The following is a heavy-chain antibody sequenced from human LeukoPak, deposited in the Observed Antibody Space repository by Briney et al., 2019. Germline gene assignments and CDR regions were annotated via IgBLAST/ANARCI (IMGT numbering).Heavy chain of an antibody. Sequence: ASVKVPCKASGYTFTNYDINWVRQATGQGLEWMGWMGSNSGDTGYAQKFQDRVTMTRDTSTDTAYMELSSLRSEDTAVYYCATAYGGNDYFDYWGQGTLVTVSS. CDR2: MGSNSGDT. J-gene: IGHJ4*02. CDR1: GYTFTNYD. CDR3: ATAYGGNDYFDY. V-gene: IGHV1-8*01. D-gene: IGHD4-23*01.